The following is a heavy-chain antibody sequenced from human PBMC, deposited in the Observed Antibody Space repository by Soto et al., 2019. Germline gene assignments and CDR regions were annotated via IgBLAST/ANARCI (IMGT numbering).Heavy chain of an antibody. Sequence: SETLSLTCTVSGGSISSGGYYWSWIRQHPGKGLEWIGYIYYSGSTYYNPSLKSRVTISVDTSKNQFSLKLSSVTAADTAVYYCARGVLKQNYFDYWAQGTLFTVSS. J-gene: IGHJ4*02. CDR3: ARGVLKQNYFDY. CDR1: GGSISSGGYY. V-gene: IGHV4-31*03. CDR2: IYYSGST.